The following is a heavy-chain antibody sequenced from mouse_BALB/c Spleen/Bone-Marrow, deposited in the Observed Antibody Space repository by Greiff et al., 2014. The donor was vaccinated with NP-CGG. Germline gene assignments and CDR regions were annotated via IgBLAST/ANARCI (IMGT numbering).Heavy chain of an antibody. Sequence: EVKLVESGGGLVKPGGSLKLSCAASGFTFSDYYMYWVRQTPEKRLEWVATISDGGSYTYYPDRVKGRFTISRDNAKNNLYLQMSSLKSEDTAMYYCARDRRITTATYAMDYWGQGTSVTVSS. D-gene: IGHD1-2*01. CDR2: ISDGGSYT. J-gene: IGHJ4*01. CDR1: GFTFSDYY. V-gene: IGHV5-4*02. CDR3: ARDRRITTATYAMDY.